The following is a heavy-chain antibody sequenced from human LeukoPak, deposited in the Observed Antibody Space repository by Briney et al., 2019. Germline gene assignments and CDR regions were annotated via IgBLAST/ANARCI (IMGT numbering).Heavy chain of an antibody. V-gene: IGHV1-69*04. CDR2: IIPILCIA. CDR3: ARRYFALLAGMDV. J-gene: IGHJ6*02. D-gene: IGHD3-9*01. Sequence: SVKVSCKASGGTFSSYAISRVRQAPGQGLEWMGRIIPILCIANYAQKFQGRVTITADKSTSTAYMELSSLRSEDTAVYYCARRYFALLAGMDVWGQGTTVTVSS. CDR1: GGTFSSYA.